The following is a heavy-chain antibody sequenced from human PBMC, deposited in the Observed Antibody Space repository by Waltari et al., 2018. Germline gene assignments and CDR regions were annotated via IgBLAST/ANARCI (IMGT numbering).Heavy chain of an antibody. D-gene: IGHD5-18*01. J-gene: IGHJ4*02. CDR2: ISYDGSDE. Sequence: HVQLVESGGGVVHPGRSLRLSCEASGVTFSYYGMLWVRQAPGKGLEWVAGISYDGSDEDYADSVRGRFTISRDDSKDTVNLQMNSLRPEDTAVYYCARDGPLQIQSWYSFDYWGQGTLVTVSS. CDR3: ARDGPLQIQSWYSFDY. CDR1: GVTFSYYG. V-gene: IGHV3-30*07.